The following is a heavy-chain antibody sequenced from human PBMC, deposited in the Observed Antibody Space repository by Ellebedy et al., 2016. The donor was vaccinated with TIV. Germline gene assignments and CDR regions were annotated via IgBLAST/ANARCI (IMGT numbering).Heavy chain of an antibody. V-gene: IGHV1-8*02. Sequence: ASVKVSCXASGYTFTGYYMHWVRQAPGQGLEWMGWMNPNSGNTGYAQKFQGRVTMTRNTSISTAYMELSSLRSEDTAVYYCARGRLDWGSESGFDPWGQGTLVTVSS. CDR2: MNPNSGNT. CDR3: ARGRLDWGSESGFDP. CDR1: GYTFTGYY. D-gene: IGHD3/OR15-3a*01. J-gene: IGHJ5*02.